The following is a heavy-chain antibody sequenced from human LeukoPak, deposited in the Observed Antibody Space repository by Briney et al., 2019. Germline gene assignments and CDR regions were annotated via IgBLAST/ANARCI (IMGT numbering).Heavy chain of an antibody. CDR3: AKDRIPDGFYSVDY. CDR2: IFGNGAGT. V-gene: IGHV3-23*01. Sequence: GRSLRLSCTGSGFTFSTYAMNWVRQAPGKGLEWVSVIFGNGAGTNYADSVKGRFTISRDNSRNTLYLQMNSLRAEDTAIYYCAKDRIPDGFYSVDYWGQGALVTVSS. D-gene: IGHD3-3*01. J-gene: IGHJ4*02. CDR1: GFTFSTYA.